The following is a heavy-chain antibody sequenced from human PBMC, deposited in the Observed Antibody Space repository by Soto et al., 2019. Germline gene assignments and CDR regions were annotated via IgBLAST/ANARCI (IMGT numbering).Heavy chain of an antibody. Sequence: GGSLRLSCAASGFTFSSYAMSWVRQAPGKGLEWVSAISGSGGSTYYADSVKGRFTISRDNSKNTLYLQMNSLRAEDTAVYYCAKDQERAIFGPLDVWGQGPTVTVYS. CDR1: GFTFSSYA. CDR3: AKDQERAIFGPLDV. CDR2: ISGSGGST. V-gene: IGHV3-23*01. J-gene: IGHJ6*02. D-gene: IGHD3-3*01.